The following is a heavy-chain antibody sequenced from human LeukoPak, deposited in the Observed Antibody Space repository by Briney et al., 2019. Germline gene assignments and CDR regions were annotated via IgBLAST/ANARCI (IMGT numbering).Heavy chain of an antibody. J-gene: IGHJ4*02. Sequence: SETLSLTCTVSGGSIGSYYWSWIRQPPGKGLEWIGYIYYSGITNYNPSLKSRVTISVDTSKNQFSLHLSSVTAADTAVYYCAREDGDYYPSAYWGQGALVTVSS. CDR1: GGSIGSYY. CDR2: IYYSGIT. V-gene: IGHV4-59*01. D-gene: IGHD4-17*01. CDR3: AREDGDYYPSAY.